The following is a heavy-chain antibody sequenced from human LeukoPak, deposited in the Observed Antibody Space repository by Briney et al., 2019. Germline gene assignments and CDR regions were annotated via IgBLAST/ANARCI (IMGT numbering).Heavy chain of an antibody. J-gene: IGHJ6*02. D-gene: IGHD6-6*01. CDR3: ARDQSRYSSSSVYYGMDV. CDR1: GFTLSSNC. V-gene: IGHV3-53*01. CDR2: IYRGGRT. Sequence: GGSLRLSCAASGFTLSSNCMSWVRQAPGEGLEWVSVIYRGGRTYYADSVKGRFTISRDNSKNTLYLQMNSLRAEDTAVYYCARDQSRYSSSSVYYGMDVWGQGTTVTVSS.